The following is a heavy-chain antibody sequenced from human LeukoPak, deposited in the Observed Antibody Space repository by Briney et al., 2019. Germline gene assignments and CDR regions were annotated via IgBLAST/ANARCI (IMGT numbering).Heavy chain of an antibody. CDR2: ISAYNGNT. J-gene: IGHJ4*02. Sequence: ASVKVSCKASGYTFTSYGISWVRQAPGQGLEWMGWISAYNGNTNYAQKLQGRVTMTTDTSTSTAYMELRSLRSDDTAVYYCARDSYCSGGSCRQIFRYWGQGTLVTVSS. CDR3: ARDSYCSGGSCRQIFRY. CDR1: GYTFTSYG. D-gene: IGHD2-15*01. V-gene: IGHV1-18*01.